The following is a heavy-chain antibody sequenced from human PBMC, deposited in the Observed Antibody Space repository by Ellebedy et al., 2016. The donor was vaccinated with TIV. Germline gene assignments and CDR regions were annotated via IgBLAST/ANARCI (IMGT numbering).Heavy chain of an antibody. CDR3: ARSSSNYWYFDV. CDR2: TKQDGTQQ. CDR1: GFTFRNYW. V-gene: IGHV3-7*03. J-gene: IGHJ2*01. Sequence: PGGSLRLSCTASGFTFRNYWMTWVRQGPGKGLEWVATTKQDGTQQYYAGSVGGRVIISRDTAKNSVYLRVNDPRDEGTAVYFCARSSSNYWYFDVWGRGTLVTVSS. D-gene: IGHD4-11*01.